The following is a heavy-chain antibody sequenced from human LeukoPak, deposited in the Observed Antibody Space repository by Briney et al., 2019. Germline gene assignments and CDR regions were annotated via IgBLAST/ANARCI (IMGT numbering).Heavy chain of an antibody. D-gene: IGHD2-2*01. V-gene: IGHV3-72*01. Sequence: GGSLTLSCAPSGFTFSVHYMDWVRHAPGKGREWVGRRRYKVNSFTKEYDASVKGKFTISRDDSKNSLYLQMNSLKIENTAVYYCARVCSSTSCYGGNFDYWGQGTLVTVSS. CDR3: ARVCSSTSCYGGNFDY. CDR2: RRYKVNSFTK. J-gene: IGHJ4*02. CDR1: GFTFSVHY.